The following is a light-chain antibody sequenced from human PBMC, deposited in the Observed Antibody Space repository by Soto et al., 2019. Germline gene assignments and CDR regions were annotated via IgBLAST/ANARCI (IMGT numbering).Light chain of an antibody. CDR2: DVS. V-gene: IGLV2-14*01. CDR1: SSDVGGYNY. CDR3: SSYTSSSTLYVV. Sequence: QSALTQPASVSGSPGQLITISCTGTSSDVGGYNYVSWYEQHPGKAPKLVIYDVSDRPSGVSNRFSGSKSGNTASLTISGLQAEDEADYYCSSYTSSSTLYVVFGGGTKLTVL. J-gene: IGLJ2*01.